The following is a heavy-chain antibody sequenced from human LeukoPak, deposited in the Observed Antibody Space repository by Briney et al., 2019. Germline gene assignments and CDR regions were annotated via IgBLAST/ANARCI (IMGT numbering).Heavy chain of an antibody. Sequence: SETPSLTCTVSAYSISNGFLWGWIRQPPGKGLEWIASIYHSGTTYYNPSLKSRVTASVDTSKNQFSLRLSSATAADTAVYYCTRLSHVAGAAKVSWFDPWGQGTLVSVSS. D-gene: IGHD1-26*01. J-gene: IGHJ5*02. CDR3: TRLSHVAGAAKVSWFDP. CDR2: IYHSGTT. V-gene: IGHV4-38-2*02. CDR1: AYSISNGFL.